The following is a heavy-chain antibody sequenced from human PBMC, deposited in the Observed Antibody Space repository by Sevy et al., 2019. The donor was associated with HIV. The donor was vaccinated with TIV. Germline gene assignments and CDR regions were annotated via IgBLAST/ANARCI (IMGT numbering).Heavy chain of an antibody. D-gene: IGHD3-9*01. CDR1: GFTFSSYG. V-gene: IGHV3-33*01. J-gene: IGHJ6*02. CDR2: IWYDGSNK. Sequence: GGSLRLSCAASGFTFSSYGMHWVRQAPGKGLEWVAVIWYDGSNKYYADSVKGRFTISRDNSKNTRYLQMNSLRAEDTAVYYCARGRRGDILTGYLVRDYYYYGMDVWGQGTTVTVSS. CDR3: ARGRRGDILTGYLVRDYYYYGMDV.